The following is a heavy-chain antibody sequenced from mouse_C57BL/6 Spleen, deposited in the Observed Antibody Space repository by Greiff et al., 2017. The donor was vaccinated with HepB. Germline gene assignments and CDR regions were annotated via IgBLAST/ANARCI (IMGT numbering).Heavy chain of an antibody. Sequence: QVQLQQSGPELVKPGASVKISCKASGYSFTSYYIHWVKQRPGQGLEWIGWIYPGSGNTKYNEKFKGKATLTADTSSSTAYMQLSSLTSEDSAVYYCARSRDSYYFDHWGQGTTLTVSS. CDR3: ARSRDSYYFDH. J-gene: IGHJ2*01. CDR2: IYPGSGNT. V-gene: IGHV1-66*01. CDR1: GYSFTSYY.